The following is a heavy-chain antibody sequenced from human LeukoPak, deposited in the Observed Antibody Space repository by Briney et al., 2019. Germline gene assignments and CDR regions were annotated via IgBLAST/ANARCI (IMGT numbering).Heavy chain of an antibody. J-gene: IGHJ6*02. V-gene: IGHV1-69*04. CDR1: GYTFTSYG. CDR3: ARGRDGYNSAPGGMDV. CDR2: IIPFLGIA. D-gene: IGHD5-24*01. Sequence: AASVKVSCKASGYTFTSYGISWVRQAPGQGLEWMGRIIPFLGIANYAQKFQGRVTITADKPTSTAYMELSSLRSEDTAVYYCARGRDGYNSAPGGMDVWGQGTRVTVSS.